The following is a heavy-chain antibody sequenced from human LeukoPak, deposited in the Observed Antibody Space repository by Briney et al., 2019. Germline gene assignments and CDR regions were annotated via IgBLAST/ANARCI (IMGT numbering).Heavy chain of an antibody. CDR1: AGSFSSSSYD. J-gene: IGHJ6*03. V-gene: IGHV4-39*07. CDR3: ARAYSSSWYLMDYYYYYMDV. D-gene: IGHD6-13*01. CDR2: IYNSGST. Sequence: SETLSLTCTVSAGSFSSSSYDWGWIPQHPGKGLEWIVSIYNSGSTYYNPSLKSRVTISVDTSKNQFSLKLSSVTAADTAVYYCARAYSSSWYLMDYYYYYMDVWGKGTTVTVSS.